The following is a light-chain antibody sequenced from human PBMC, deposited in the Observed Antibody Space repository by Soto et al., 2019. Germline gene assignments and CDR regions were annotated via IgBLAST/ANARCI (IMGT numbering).Light chain of an antibody. CDR1: SSDVGGYNY. CDR2: DVS. Sequence: QSALTQPASVSGSPGQSITISCTGTSSDVGGYNYVCWYQQHPGKAPKLMIYDVSNRPSGVSNRFSGSKSGNTASLTISGLQAEDEADYYCSSYTSSSTLRVFGGGTQLTVL. J-gene: IGLJ2*01. CDR3: SSYTSSSTLRV. V-gene: IGLV2-14*01.